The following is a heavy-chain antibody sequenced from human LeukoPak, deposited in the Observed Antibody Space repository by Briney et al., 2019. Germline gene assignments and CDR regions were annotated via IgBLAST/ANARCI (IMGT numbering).Heavy chain of an antibody. CDR3: AKDVSPLMVTTWDY. Sequence: PGGSLRLSCAASGFTFSSYAMSWVRQAPGKGLEWVSGISGSGTNTYYADSVKGRFTISRDNSKNTLYLQMNSLRAKDTAVYYCAKDVSPLMVTTWDYWGQGTLVTVSS. V-gene: IGHV3-23*01. J-gene: IGHJ4*02. CDR1: GFTFSSYA. D-gene: IGHD2-21*02. CDR2: ISGSGTNT.